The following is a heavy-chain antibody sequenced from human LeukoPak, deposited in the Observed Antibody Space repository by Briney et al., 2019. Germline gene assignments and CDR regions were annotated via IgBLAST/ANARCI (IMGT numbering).Heavy chain of an antibody. CDR2: IKKDGSEK. D-gene: IGHD5-18*01. J-gene: IGHJ4*02. V-gene: IGHV3-7*01. Sequence: PGGSLRLSCAASGFSFSNYWMNWVRQAPGKGLEWVANIKKDGSEKNYVDSVKGRFTISRDNAKNSLYLQMNSLRAEDTAVYYCVRDLYSGPNTDYWRQGTLVTVSS. CDR3: VRDLYSGPNTDY. CDR1: GFSFSNYW.